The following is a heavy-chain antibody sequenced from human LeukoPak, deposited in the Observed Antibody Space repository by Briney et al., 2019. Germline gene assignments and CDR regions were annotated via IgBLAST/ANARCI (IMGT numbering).Heavy chain of an antibody. CDR2: MNPNSGNT. D-gene: IGHD1-26*01. Sequence: ASVKVSCKASGYTFTSYDINWVRQATGRGLEWMGWMNPNSGNTGYAQKFQGRVTMTRNTSVSTAYMELSSLRSEDTAVYYCARVLAKWEPYYFDYWGQGTLVTVSS. J-gene: IGHJ4*02. CDR3: ARVLAKWEPYYFDY. CDR1: GYTFTSYD. V-gene: IGHV1-8*01.